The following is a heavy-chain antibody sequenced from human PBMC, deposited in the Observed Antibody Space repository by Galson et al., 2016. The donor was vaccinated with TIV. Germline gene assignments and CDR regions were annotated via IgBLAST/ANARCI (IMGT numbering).Heavy chain of an antibody. V-gene: IGHV3-30*04. D-gene: IGHD3-22*01. CDR2: ITYDGSEK. Sequence: SLRLSCAASGFTFSTFAMHWVRQAPGKGLEWVAIITYDGSEKYYVESVKGRFTISRDNSKKTVYLQMNSLGAEDTAVYYCASGRDYYDTSVYYLFDYWGQGTLVTVSS. J-gene: IGHJ4*02. CDR3: ASGRDYYDTSVYYLFDY. CDR1: GFTFSTFA.